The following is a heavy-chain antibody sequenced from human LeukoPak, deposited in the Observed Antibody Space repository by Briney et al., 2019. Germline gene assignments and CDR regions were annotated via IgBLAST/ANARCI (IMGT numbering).Heavy chain of an antibody. CDR2: IIPIFGTA. V-gene: IGHV1-69*13. CDR3: ARAQPRYSSGWYIWFDP. D-gene: IGHD6-19*01. Sequence: GASVKVSCKASGGTFSSYAISWVRQAPGQGLEWMGGIIPIFGTANYAQKFQGRVTITADESTSTAYMELSSLRSEDTAVYYCARAQPRYSSGWYIWFDPWGQGTLVTVSS. J-gene: IGHJ5*02. CDR1: GGTFSSYA.